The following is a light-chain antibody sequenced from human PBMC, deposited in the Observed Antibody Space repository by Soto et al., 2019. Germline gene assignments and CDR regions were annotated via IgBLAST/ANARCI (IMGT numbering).Light chain of an antibody. Sequence: QSALTQPPSASGTPGQRVTISCSGSSSNIGSDTVKWYQQLPGTAPKLLIYTNHQRPSGVPDRFSGSKSGTSASLAISGLQSEDEADYYCAAWDDSLNGPVFGGGTKVTVL. CDR3: AAWDDSLNGPV. J-gene: IGLJ2*01. V-gene: IGLV1-44*01. CDR2: TNH. CDR1: SSNIGSDT.